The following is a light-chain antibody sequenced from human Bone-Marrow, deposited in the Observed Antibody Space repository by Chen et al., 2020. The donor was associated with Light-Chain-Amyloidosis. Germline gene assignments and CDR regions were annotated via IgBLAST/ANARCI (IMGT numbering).Light chain of an antibody. V-gene: IGLV3-21*02. CDR1: NIGSTS. Sequence: SYVLTQPSSVSVAPGQTATIACGGNNIGSTSVHWYQQTPGQAPLLVVYEDSDRPSGIPERLSGSSSGNTANVTSGRVEAGNEADYYCQVWERSSDRPVFGGGTKLTVL. CDR2: EDS. J-gene: IGLJ3*02. CDR3: QVWERSSDRPV.